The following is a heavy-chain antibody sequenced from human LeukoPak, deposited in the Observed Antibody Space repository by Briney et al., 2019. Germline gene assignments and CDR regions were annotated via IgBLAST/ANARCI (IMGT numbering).Heavy chain of an antibody. CDR1: GYTFTSYY. CDR2: INPSGGST. CDR3: ARVSVDCTNGVCPAIGSYYYYMDV. Sequence: ASVKVSCKASGYTFTSYYMHWVRQAPGQGLEWMGIINPSGGSTSYAQKFQGRVTMTRDTSTSTVYMELSSLRSEDTAVYYCARVSVDCTNGVCPAIGSYYYYMDVWGKGTTVTVSS. J-gene: IGHJ6*03. V-gene: IGHV1-46*01. D-gene: IGHD2-8*01.